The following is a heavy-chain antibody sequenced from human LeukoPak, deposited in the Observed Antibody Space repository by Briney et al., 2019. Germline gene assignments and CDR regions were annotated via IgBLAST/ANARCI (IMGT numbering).Heavy chain of an antibody. CDR2: IYRSGST. V-gene: IGHV4-38-2*02. CDR3: ARRHSSGWFYY. D-gene: IGHD6-19*01. J-gene: IGHJ4*02. CDR1: GYSTSNGYY. Sequence: GPRLVKPSETLSLTCTVSGYSTSNGYYWDWIRQPPGRWLEWIGNIYRSGSTSYNPSLKSRVTISVDTSKNQFSLKVNSVTAADTAVYYCARRHSSGWFYYWGQGTLVTVSS.